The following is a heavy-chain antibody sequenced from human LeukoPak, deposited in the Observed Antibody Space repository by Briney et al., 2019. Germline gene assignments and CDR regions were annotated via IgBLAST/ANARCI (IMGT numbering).Heavy chain of an antibody. J-gene: IGHJ4*02. Sequence: GRSLRLSCAASGFTFSSYAMHWVRQAPGKGLEWVAVISYDGSNKYYADSVKGRFTISRDNSKNTLCLQMNSLRAEDTAVYYCARGLMVNYFDYWGQGTLVTVSS. CDR1: GFTFSSYA. CDR3: ARGLMVNYFDY. D-gene: IGHD5-18*01. CDR2: ISYDGSNK. V-gene: IGHV3-30-3*01.